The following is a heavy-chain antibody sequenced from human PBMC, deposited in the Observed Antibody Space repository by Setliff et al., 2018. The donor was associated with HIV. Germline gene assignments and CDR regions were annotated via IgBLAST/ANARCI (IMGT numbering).Heavy chain of an antibody. Sequence: SETLSLTCDVYGGSFSGYYWSWIRQPPGKGLEWIGKINHSGSTNYNPSLKSRVTISVDASRNQFSLKLNSVTAADTAVYYCARVGYYDSSFDYWGQGTPVTVSS. D-gene: IGHD3-22*01. CDR3: ARVGYYDSSFDY. V-gene: IGHV4-34*01. CDR2: INHSGST. J-gene: IGHJ4*02. CDR1: GGSFSGYY.